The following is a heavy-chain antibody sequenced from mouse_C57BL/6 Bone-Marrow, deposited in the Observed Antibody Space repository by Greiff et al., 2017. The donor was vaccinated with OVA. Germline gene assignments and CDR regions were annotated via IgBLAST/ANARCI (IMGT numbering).Heavy chain of an antibody. J-gene: IGHJ1*03. CDR1: SYTFTSYG. Sequence: VQLQQSGAELARPGASVKLSCKASSYTFTSYGISWVKQRTGQGLEWIGEIYPRSGNTYYNEKFKGKATLTADKSSSTAYMELRSLTSEDSAVYFCARGDYDVWYFDVWGTGTTVTVSS. CDR2: IYPRSGNT. V-gene: IGHV1-81*01. CDR3: ARGDYDVWYFDV. D-gene: IGHD2-4*01.